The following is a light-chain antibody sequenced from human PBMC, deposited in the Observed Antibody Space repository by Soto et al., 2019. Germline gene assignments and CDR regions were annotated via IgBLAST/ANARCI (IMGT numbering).Light chain of an antibody. V-gene: IGLV2-14*01. CDR3: RSYTSSSTYV. CDR1: SSDVGGYNY. Sequence: QSALTQPASVSGSPGQSITISCTGTSSDVGGYNYVSWYQQHPGKAPKLMIYEVTNRPSGVSKRFSASNSGNTASLTISGLQADDADDYSCRSYTSSSTYVFGTGSKPTVL. CDR2: EVT. J-gene: IGLJ1*01.